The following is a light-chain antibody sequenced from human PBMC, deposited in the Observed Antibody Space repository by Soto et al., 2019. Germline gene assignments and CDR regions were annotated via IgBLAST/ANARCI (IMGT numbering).Light chain of an antibody. CDR2: DAS. Sequence: DIQMTQSPSTLSASVGDTVTVTCRASQNIGSWLAWYQQKPGKAPELLIYDASSLQSGVPSRFSGSGSGTEFTLTISSLQPADFATYYCQQYNTYSPWTFGQGTKVDIK. CDR3: QQYNTYSPWT. J-gene: IGKJ1*01. V-gene: IGKV1-5*01. CDR1: QNIGSW.